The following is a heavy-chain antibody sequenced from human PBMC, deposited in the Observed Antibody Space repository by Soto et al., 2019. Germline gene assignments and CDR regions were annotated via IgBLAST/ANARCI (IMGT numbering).Heavy chain of an antibody. CDR1: GFTFNNFA. Sequence: GGSLRLSCAASGFTFNNFAMSWVRQAPGKGLEWVGFIRSKAYGGTTEYAASVKGRFTISRDDSKNTLYLQMNSLKTEDTAVYYCIVRYPYYFDYWGQGTLVTVSS. CDR2: IRSKAYGGTT. CDR3: IVRYPYYFDY. D-gene: IGHD2-21*01. V-gene: IGHV3-49*04. J-gene: IGHJ4*02.